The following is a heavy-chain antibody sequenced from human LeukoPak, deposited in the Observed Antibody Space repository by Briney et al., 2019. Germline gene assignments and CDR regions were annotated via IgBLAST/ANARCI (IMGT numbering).Heavy chain of an antibody. D-gene: IGHD3-22*01. CDR3: EKELDYYDSSGPIDY. CDR1: GFTFSSYS. CDR2: ISSSSSTI. J-gene: IGHJ4*02. V-gene: IGHV3-48*01. Sequence: PGGSLRLSCAASGFTFSSYSMNWVRQAPGKGLEWVSYISSSSSTIYYADSVKGRFTISRDNAKNSLYLQMNSLRAEDTAVYYCEKELDYYDSSGPIDYGAQGPLVTVSS.